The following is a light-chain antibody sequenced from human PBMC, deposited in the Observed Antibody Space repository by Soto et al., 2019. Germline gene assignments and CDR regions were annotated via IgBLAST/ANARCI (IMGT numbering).Light chain of an antibody. CDR1: QSLFFRSNNKNN. CDR2: WAS. CDR3: QQYYTSPIT. Sequence: IVMTQSPESLAVSLGERASINCKASQSLFFRSNNKNNLAWYQQIPGQPPKLLIYWASNRESGVPDRFSGSGSGTDFTLTISSLRAEDVAVYYCQQYYTSPITFGQGTRLEIK. V-gene: IGKV4-1*01. J-gene: IGKJ5*01.